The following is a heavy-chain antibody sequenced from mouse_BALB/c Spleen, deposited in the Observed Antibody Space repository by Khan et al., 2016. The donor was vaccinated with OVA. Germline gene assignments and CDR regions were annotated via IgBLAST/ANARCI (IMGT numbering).Heavy chain of an antibody. Sequence: QLQLQQSGAELVRPGTSVKVSCKASGYAFSNYLIEWLKQRPGQGLEWIGVINPGSGGTKYNEKFKDKATLTADTSSSTAYMQLSSLTSDDSAVYCCSRSGYGFGAYWGPGTLVTVSA. J-gene: IGHJ3*01. V-gene: IGHV1-54*01. CDR2: INPGSGGT. CDR1: GYAFSNYL. CDR3: SRSGYGFGAY. D-gene: IGHD3-2*02.